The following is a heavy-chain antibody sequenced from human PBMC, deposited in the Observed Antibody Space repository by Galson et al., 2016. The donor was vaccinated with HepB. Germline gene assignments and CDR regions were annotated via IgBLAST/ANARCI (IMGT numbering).Heavy chain of an antibody. CDR3: ARCVDTSMAPFDY. CDR2: IYSGGTT. V-gene: IGHV3-66*02. Sequence: SLRLSCAASGFTVSSNYMTWVRQAPGKGLEWVSVIYSGGTTYYADSVKGRFTISRDNSKNTLFLQMNTLRAEDTAVYYCARCVDTSMAPFDYWGQGTLLTVSS. CDR1: GFTVSSNY. J-gene: IGHJ4*02. D-gene: IGHD5-18*01.